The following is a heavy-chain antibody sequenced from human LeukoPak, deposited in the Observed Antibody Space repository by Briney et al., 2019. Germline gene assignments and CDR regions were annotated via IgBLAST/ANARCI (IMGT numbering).Heavy chain of an antibody. J-gene: IGHJ4*02. D-gene: IGHD3-10*01. Sequence: GGSLRLSCAASGFTFDDYAMHWVRQAPGKGLEWVSLISWGGGSTYYADSVKGPFTISRDNSKNSLYLHMNSLRAEDTALYYCAKDRSGNSYGHFDYWGQGTLVTVSS. V-gene: IGHV3-43D*04. CDR1: GFTFDDYA. CDR2: ISWGGGST. CDR3: AKDRSGNSYGHFDY.